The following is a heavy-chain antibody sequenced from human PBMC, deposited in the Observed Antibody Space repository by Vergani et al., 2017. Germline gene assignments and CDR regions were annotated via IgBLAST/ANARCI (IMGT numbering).Heavy chain of an antibody. Sequence: QVQLVESGGGVVQPGRSLRLSCAASGCTFSSYGMHWVRQAPGKGLEWVAVISYDGSNKYYADSVKGRFTISRDNSKHTLYLQMNSLRAEDTAVYYCAKGGRGYYYIDVWGKGTTVTVS. D-gene: IGHD3-16*01. CDR1: GCTFSSYG. CDR2: ISYDGSNK. V-gene: IGHV3-30*18. J-gene: IGHJ6*03. CDR3: AKGGRGYYYIDV.